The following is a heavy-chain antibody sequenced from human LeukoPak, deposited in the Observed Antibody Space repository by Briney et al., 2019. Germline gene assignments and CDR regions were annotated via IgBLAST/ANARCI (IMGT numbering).Heavy chain of an antibody. J-gene: IGHJ4*02. D-gene: IGHD2-15*01. Sequence: GSLRLSCAASGFTFSSYAMSWVRQAPGKGLEWVGRTRNKANSYTTEYAASVKGRFTISRDDSKNSLYLQMNSLKTEDTAVYYCVRGYCSGGGCYRPTFDYWGQGTLVTVSS. CDR1: GFTFSSYA. V-gene: IGHV3-72*01. CDR2: TRNKANSYTT. CDR3: VRGYCSGGGCYRPTFDY.